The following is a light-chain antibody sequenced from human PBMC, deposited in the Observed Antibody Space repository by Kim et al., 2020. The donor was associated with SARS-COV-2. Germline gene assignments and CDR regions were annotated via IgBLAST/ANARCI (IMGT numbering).Light chain of an antibody. CDR1: TNNVGNRG. Sequence: QAGLTQPPSVSKELIQTATLTCTGNTNNVGNRGAAWLQQFQGHPPKFLSYRENSRPSVISQRFSASRSGTTASLTITGVQPEDEADYYCSACDSSLSVWVFVGGTQLTVL. CDR3: SACDSSLSVWV. J-gene: IGLJ3*02. CDR2: REN. V-gene: IGLV10-54*04.